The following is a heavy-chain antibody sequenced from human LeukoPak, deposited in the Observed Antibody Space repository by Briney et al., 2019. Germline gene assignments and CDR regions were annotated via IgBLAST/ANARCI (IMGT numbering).Heavy chain of an antibody. V-gene: IGHV3-21*01. Sequence: GGSLRLSCVVSGFTFSTYSMNWVRQAPGKGLEWVSSISSSSSYIYYADSVKGRFTISRDNAKNSLYLQMNSLRAEDTAVYYCARTKVLFTKVPDYWGQGTLVTVSS. CDR1: GFTFSTYS. D-gene: IGHD2/OR15-2a*01. CDR3: ARTKVLFTKVPDY. CDR2: ISSSSSYI. J-gene: IGHJ4*02.